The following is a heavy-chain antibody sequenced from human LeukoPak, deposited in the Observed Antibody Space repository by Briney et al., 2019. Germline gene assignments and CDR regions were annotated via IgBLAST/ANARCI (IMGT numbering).Heavy chain of an antibody. V-gene: IGHV3-15*01. D-gene: IGHD4-17*01. Sequence: SYLATRFTVTNSWISWFRHAPSKGLEWVGRFRSKTDGGTTDYAAPVRGRFTISRDDSKNTLFLQMNSLKTEDTAVYYCTTEGDYGDYGPDFDYWGQGTLVTVSS. CDR2: FRSKTDGGTT. CDR3: TTEGDYGDYGPDFDY. CDR1: RFTVTNSW. J-gene: IGHJ4*02.